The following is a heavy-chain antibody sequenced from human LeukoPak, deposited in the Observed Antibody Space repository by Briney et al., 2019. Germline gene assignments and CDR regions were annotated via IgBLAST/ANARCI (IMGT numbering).Heavy chain of an antibody. V-gene: IGHV4-59*01. CDR1: GGSISSYY. J-gene: IGHJ4*02. CDR3: ARDRVAVAVTGGGY. CDR2: IYYSGST. D-gene: IGHD6-19*01. Sequence: KTSETLSLTCTVSGGSISSYYWSWIRQPPGKGLEWIGYIYYSGSTNYNPSLKSRVTISVDTSKNQFSLKLSSVTAADTAVYYCARDRVAVAVTGGGYWGQGTLVTVSS.